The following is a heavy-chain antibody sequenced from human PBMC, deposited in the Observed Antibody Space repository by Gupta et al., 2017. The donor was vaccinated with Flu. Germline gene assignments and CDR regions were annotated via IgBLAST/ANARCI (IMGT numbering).Heavy chain of an antibody. CDR2: IDPIVGKT. CDR3: AWLGTTKEY. J-gene: IGHJ4*02. V-gene: IGHV1-46*01. D-gene: IGHD4-17*01. Sequence: HGLRQSPGQGLESMGIIDPIVGKTTYVEKSHDRLTMTSDTSTTTVYMGLTSLTSDDTGVYWCAWLGTTKEYWGQGTLVTVSS.